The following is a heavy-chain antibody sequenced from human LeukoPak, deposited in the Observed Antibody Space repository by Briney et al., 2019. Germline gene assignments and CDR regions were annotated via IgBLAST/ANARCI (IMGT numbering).Heavy chain of an antibody. CDR2: IWYDESNK. V-gene: IGHV3-33*08. CDR1: GFTFSSYA. D-gene: IGHD1-26*01. CDR3: ARERYSGSYRYYFDY. Sequence: PGRSLRLSCAASGFTFSSYAMHWVRQAPGKGPEWVALIWYDESNKYYTDSVQGRFTISRDNSKNTLYLQMDSLRVEDTAVYYCARERYSGSYRYYFDYWGQGTLVTVSS. J-gene: IGHJ4*02.